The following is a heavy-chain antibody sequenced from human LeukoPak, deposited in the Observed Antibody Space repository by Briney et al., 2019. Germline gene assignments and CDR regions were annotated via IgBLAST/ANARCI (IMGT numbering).Heavy chain of an antibody. CDR2: INPSAGTT. Sequence: GASVKVSCKASGYIFTSYYMHWVRQAPGQGLEWMGIINPSAGTTSYAQKFQGRVTMTRDTSTGTVYMEMSSLRSEDTAVYYCARGGGRSWSGYYTDSWFDPWGQGTLVTVSS. V-gene: IGHV1-46*01. CDR3: ARGGGRSWSGYYTDSWFDP. CDR1: GYIFTSYY. D-gene: IGHD3-3*01. J-gene: IGHJ5*02.